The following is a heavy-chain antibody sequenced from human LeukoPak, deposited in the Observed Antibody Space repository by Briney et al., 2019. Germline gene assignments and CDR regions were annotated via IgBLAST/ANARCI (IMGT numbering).Heavy chain of an antibody. CDR2: ISYDGSNK. V-gene: IGHV3-30*04. J-gene: IGHJ4*02. CDR1: GFTFSSYA. D-gene: IGHD1-26*01. CDR3: ASGSSGRFDY. Sequence: GGSLRLSCAASGFTFSSYAMHWVRQAPGKGLEWVAVISYDGSNKYYADSVKGRFTISRDNSKNTLYLQMNSLRAEDTAVYYCASGSSGRFDYWGQGTLVTVSS.